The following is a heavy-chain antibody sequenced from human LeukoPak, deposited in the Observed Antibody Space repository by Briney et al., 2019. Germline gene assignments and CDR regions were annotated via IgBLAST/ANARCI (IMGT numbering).Heavy chain of an antibody. J-gene: IGHJ4*02. CDR3: AKDQVGATVGALVY. V-gene: IGHV3-30*02. D-gene: IGHD1-26*01. CDR1: GFTFSSYG. Sequence: TGGSLRLSCAASGFTFSSYGMHWVRQAPGKGLEWVAFIRYDGSNKYYADSVKGRFTISRDNSKNTLYLQMNSLRAEDTAVYYCAKDQVGATVGALVYWGQGTLVTVSS. CDR2: IRYDGSNK.